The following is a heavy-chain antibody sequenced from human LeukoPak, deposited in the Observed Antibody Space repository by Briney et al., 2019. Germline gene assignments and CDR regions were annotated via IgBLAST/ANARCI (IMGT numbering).Heavy chain of an antibody. D-gene: IGHD1-26*01. J-gene: IGHJ4*02. CDR3: ARPPSGSTTGDFYY. Sequence: GESLKTSCKGSGYNFANYWIGWVRQMPGKGLEWMGIIYPGDSDTRYSPSFQGQVTISADKSISIAYLQWSSLKASDTAMYYCARPPSGSTTGDFYYWGQGTLVTVSS. V-gene: IGHV5-51*01. CDR1: GYNFANYW. CDR2: IYPGDSDT.